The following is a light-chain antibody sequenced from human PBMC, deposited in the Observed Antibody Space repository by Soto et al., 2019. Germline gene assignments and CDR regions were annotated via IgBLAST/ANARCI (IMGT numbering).Light chain of an antibody. CDR1: SGPSTYA. CDR3: QTWGTGIRV. V-gene: IGLV4-69*01. Sequence: QPVLTQSPSASASLGASVKLTCTLTSGPSTYAIAWHQQQPEKGPRFLMKVNSDGSHNKGDGIPDRFSGSSSGAERYLIISSLQSDDEADYYCQTWGTGIRVFGGGTKLTVL. CDR2: VNSDGSH. J-gene: IGLJ2*01.